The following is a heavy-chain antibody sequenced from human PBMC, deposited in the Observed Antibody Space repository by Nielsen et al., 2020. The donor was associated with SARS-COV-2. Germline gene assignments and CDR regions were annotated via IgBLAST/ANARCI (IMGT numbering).Heavy chain of an antibody. J-gene: IGHJ4*02. V-gene: IGHV3-33*01. D-gene: IGHD6-19*01. CDR1: GFTYNAYA. CDR2: IWFDGSDK. Sequence: GESLKISCAASGFTYNAYAMHWVRQAPGKGLEWVAVIWFDGSDKYYADFVKDRFTISRDNSKNTLYLQMNSLRGEDTAVYYCAREMYSSGWDWGQGTQVTVSS. CDR3: AREMYSSGWD.